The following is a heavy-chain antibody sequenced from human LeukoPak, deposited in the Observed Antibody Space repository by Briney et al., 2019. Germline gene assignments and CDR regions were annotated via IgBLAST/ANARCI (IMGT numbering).Heavy chain of an antibody. D-gene: IGHD3-22*01. CDR2: IYPTGNT. V-gene: IGHV4-4*07. CDR3: ARLKFYDSTGYSPGYYMDV. CDR1: GGAIISYY. Sequence: SETLSLTCSVSGGAIISYYWSWIRQPAGKGPEWIGRIYPTGNTDYNPSLKTRVTMSTDLSKKQFSLRLRSVTAADTAVYYCARLKFYDSTGYSPGYYMDVWGKGTAITVSS. J-gene: IGHJ6*03.